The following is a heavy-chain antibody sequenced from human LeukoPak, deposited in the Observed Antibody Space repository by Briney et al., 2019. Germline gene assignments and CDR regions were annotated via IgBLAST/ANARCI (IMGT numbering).Heavy chain of an antibody. CDR2: ISYDGSNR. D-gene: IGHD3/OR15-3a*01. Sequence: HPGRSLRLSCAASGFSLSNYGMHWVRQAPGKGLEWVAVISYDGSNRYYADSVKGRFTISRDSSKHTLYLQMNSLRVEDTAVYYCAKAVRLAYGTGYYSFDYWGQGTLVTVSS. CDR3: AKAVRLAYGTGYYSFDY. V-gene: IGHV3-30*18. J-gene: IGHJ4*02. CDR1: GFSLSNYG.